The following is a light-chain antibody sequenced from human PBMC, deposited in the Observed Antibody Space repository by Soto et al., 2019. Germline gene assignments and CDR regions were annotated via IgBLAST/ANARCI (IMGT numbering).Light chain of an antibody. V-gene: IGLV2-14*01. CDR3: SSYTSSSTLEGV. CDR2: DVS. Sequence: QSALTQPASVSGSPGQSITISCTGTSSDVGGYNYVSWYQQHPGKAPKLMIYDVSNRPSGVSNRFSGSKSGNTASLTISGLQAEDEADYYCSSYTSSSTLEGVCGGGTKLTVL. CDR1: SSDVGGYNY. J-gene: IGLJ2*01.